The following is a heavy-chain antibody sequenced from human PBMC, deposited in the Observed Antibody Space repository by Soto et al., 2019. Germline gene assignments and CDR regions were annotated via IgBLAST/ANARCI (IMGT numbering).Heavy chain of an antibody. CDR2: IYYSGNT. CDR1: GGSISSRSYQ. D-gene: IGHD5-18*01. Sequence: PSETLSLTCIVSGGSISSRSYQWGWIRQPPGKGLEWIGNIYYSGNTKYNPSLKSRVTMSVDTSKNEFSLELRSVTAADTAVYHCARLNVSYNRVDWFDPWGQGTLVTVPS. V-gene: IGHV4-39*01. CDR3: ARLNVSYNRVDWFDP. J-gene: IGHJ5*02.